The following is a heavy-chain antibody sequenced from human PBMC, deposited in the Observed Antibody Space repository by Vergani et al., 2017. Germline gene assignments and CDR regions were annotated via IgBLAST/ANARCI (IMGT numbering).Heavy chain of an antibody. J-gene: IGHJ5*02. CDR2: IHDSANT. CDR1: FDSIRNLY. D-gene: IGHD6-19*01. CDR3: ASDTHSGQRADR. V-gene: IGHV4-59*11. Sequence: QVQLQESGPGLVKSSETLSLTCSVSFDSIRNLYCNWIRQPPGKGLEWIGSIHDSANTNYNPSLKTRVTISVDTSKNQFSLTLTSVTAADTAVYYCASDTHSGQRADRWGQGILVTVTS.